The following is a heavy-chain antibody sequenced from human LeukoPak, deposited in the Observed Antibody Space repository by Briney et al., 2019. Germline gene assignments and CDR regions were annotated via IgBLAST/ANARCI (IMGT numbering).Heavy chain of an antibody. CDR3: ASPVFGGLATRGAFDY. Sequence: QPGGSLRLSCAASGLTFSSYWMSWVRQAPGKGLERVSVIYSGGSTYYADSVKGRFTISRDNSKNTLYLQMNSLRSDDTAVYYCASPVFGGLATRGAFDYWGQGTLVTVSS. CDR2: IYSGGST. J-gene: IGHJ4*02. V-gene: IGHV3-53*01. CDR1: GLTFSSYW. D-gene: IGHD3-10*01.